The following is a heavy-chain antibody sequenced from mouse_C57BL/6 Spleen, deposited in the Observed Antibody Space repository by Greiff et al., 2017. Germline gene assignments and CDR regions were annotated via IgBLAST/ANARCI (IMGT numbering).Heavy chain of an antibody. D-gene: IGHD3-2*02. V-gene: IGHV1-15*01. CDR3: TREGQLRLPLDAAMDY. CDR2: IDPETGGT. Sequence: QVQLQQSGAELVRPGASVTLSCKASGYTFTDYEMHWVKQTPVHGLEWIGAIDPETGGTAYNQKFKGKAILTADKSSSTAYMELRSLTSEDSAVYYCTREGQLRLPLDAAMDYWGQGTSVTVSS. J-gene: IGHJ4*01. CDR1: GYTFTDYE.